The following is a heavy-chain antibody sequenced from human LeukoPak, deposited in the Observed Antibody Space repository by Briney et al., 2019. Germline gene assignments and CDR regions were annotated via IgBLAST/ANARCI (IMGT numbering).Heavy chain of an antibody. CDR1: GGSISSYY. D-gene: IGHD3-22*01. Sequence: PSETLSLTCTVSGGSISSYYWSWIRQPAGKGLEWIGRIYTSGSTNYNPSLKSRVTVSVDTSKNQFSLKLSSVTAADTAVYYCARQEYYYDSSGYFDYWGQGTLVTVSS. V-gene: IGHV4-4*07. CDR2: IYTSGST. CDR3: ARQEYYYDSSGYFDY. J-gene: IGHJ4*02.